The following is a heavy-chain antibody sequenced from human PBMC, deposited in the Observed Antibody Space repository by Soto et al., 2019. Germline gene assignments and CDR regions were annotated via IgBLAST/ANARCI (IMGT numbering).Heavy chain of an antibody. V-gene: IGHV3-23*01. D-gene: IGHD3-22*01. Sequence: GGSLRLSCAASGFTFSSYAMSWVRQAPGKGLEWVSAISGSGGSTYYADSVKGRFTISRDNSKNTLYLQMNSLRAEDTAVYYCAKHPHDSSGYYVTAFDIWGQGTMVTVSS. CDR1: GFTFSSYA. J-gene: IGHJ3*02. CDR2: ISGSGGST. CDR3: AKHPHDSSGYYVTAFDI.